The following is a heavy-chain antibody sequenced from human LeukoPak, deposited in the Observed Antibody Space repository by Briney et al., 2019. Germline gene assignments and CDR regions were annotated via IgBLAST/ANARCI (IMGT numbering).Heavy chain of an antibody. V-gene: IGHV3-21*01. CDR2: ISSSSSYI. D-gene: IGHD6-13*01. CDR3: ASAVAAAPTDAFDI. J-gene: IGHJ3*02. CDR1: GFTFSSYS. Sequence: GGSLRLSCAASGFTFSSYSMNWVRQASGKGLEWVSSISSSSSYIYYADSVKGRFTISRDNAKNSLYLQMNSLRAEDTAVYYCASAVAAAPTDAFDIWGQGTMVTVSS.